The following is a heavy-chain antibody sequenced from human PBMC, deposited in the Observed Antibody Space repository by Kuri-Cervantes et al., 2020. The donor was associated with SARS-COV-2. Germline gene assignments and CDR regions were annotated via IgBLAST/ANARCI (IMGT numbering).Heavy chain of an antibody. Sequence: ASVKVSCKASGGTFRRHAISWVRQAPGQGLEWMGWISVYNGNTNYAQKFQARVTMTTDLSTTTAYMELRSLRSDDTAVYYCARGGFLEWLWNYDYYIDVWGKGTTVTVSS. CDR2: ISVYNGNT. D-gene: IGHD3-3*01. V-gene: IGHV1-18*01. CDR3: ARGGFLEWLWNYDYYIDV. CDR1: GGTFRRHA. J-gene: IGHJ6*03.